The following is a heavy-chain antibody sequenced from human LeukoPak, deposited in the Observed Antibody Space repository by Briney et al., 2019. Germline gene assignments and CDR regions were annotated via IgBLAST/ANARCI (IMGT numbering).Heavy chain of an antibody. Sequence: GESLKISCKGSGYRFTTSWIGWVRQAPGKGLEWVANIKQDGSEKYYVDSVKGRFTISRDNAKNSLYLQMNSLRAEDTAVYYCAKDYSGWYVGPDYWGQGTLVTVSS. CDR3: AKDYSGWYVGPDY. J-gene: IGHJ4*02. CDR1: GYRFTTSW. CDR2: IKQDGSEK. D-gene: IGHD6-19*01. V-gene: IGHV3-7*03.